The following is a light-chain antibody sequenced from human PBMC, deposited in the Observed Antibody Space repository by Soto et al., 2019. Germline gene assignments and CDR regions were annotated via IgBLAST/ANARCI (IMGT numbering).Light chain of an antibody. V-gene: IGKV1-13*02. CDR3: KQLNTYPIT. Sequence: AIQLTQSPSSLSASVGDRVTITCRASQDIRGALAWYQQKPGKPPKLLIFDVSSLQSGVPSRFSGSGSGTDFNLTISSLQAEDFATYYCKQLNTYPITFGQGTRLEIK. J-gene: IGKJ5*01. CDR1: QDIRGA. CDR2: DVS.